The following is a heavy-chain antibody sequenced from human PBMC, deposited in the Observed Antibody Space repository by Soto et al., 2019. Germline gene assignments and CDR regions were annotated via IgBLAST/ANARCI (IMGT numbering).Heavy chain of an antibody. CDR3: ARDSKYYYDSSGYRNPQGYYGIDV. CDR2: IYHSGST. V-gene: IGHV4-38-2*02. D-gene: IGHD3-22*01. J-gene: IGHJ6*02. CDR1: GYSISSGYY. Sequence: QVQLQESGPGLVKPSETLSLTCAVSGYSISSGYYWGWIREPPGKGLEWIGSIYHSGSTYYNPSLKSRVTISVDTSKNQFSLKLSSVTAADTAVYYCARDSKYYYDSSGYRNPQGYYGIDVWGLGTTVTVSS.